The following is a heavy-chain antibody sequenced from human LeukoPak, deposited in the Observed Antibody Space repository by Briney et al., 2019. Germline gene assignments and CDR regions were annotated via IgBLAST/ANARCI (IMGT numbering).Heavy chain of an antibody. CDR3: ARGPSKDFDY. Sequence: PGGSLRLSCAASGFTFSRYWMSWVRQAPGKGLEWVANINQDGDDKYYVDSVKGRFTISRDNAKNSLYLQMNSLRAEDTAVYYCARGPSKDFDYWGQGTLVTVSS. D-gene: IGHD4-11*01. CDR1: GFTFSRYW. J-gene: IGHJ4*02. V-gene: IGHV3-7*01. CDR2: INQDGDDK.